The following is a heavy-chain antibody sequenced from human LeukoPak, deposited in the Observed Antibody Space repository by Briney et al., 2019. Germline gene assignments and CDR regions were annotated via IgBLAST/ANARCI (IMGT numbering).Heavy chain of an antibody. CDR3: AKDRVTVTPGADDAFDV. CDR1: GFTFSSYS. J-gene: IGHJ3*01. V-gene: IGHV3-21*04. Sequence: TGGSLRLSCAASGFTFSSYSMNWVRQAPGKGLEWVSSISSCSSYIYYADSVKGRFTISRDNAKNSLYLQMNSLRAEDTAVYYCAKDRVTVTPGADDAFDVWGQGTMVTVSS. D-gene: IGHD4-11*01. CDR2: ISSCSSYI.